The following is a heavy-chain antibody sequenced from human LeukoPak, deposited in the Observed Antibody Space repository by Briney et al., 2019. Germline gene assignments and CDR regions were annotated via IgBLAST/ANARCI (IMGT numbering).Heavy chain of an antibody. V-gene: IGHV4-59*12. CDR1: GGSISSYY. J-gene: IGHJ4*02. D-gene: IGHD3-16*02. CDR2: IYYSGTT. Sequence: SETLSLTCTVSGGSISSYYWSWIRQPPGKGLEWIGYIYYSGTTTYNPSLKSRVTISLDTSKNQFSLKLSSVTAADTAVYYCARVAASSSISVWGSYRRYYFDYWGQGTLVTVSS. CDR3: ARVAASSSISVWGSYRRYYFDY.